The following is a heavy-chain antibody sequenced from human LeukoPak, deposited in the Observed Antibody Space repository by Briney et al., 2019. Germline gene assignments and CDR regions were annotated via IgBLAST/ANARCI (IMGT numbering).Heavy chain of an antibody. D-gene: IGHD3-3*01. J-gene: IGHJ6*02. Sequence: ASVKVSCKASGHTFTSYGISWVRQAPGQGLEWMGWISAYNGNTNYAQELQGRVTMTTDTSTSTAYMELRSLRSDDTAVYYCARWEILEYGMDVWGQGTTVTVSS. CDR3: ARWEILEYGMDV. V-gene: IGHV1-18*01. CDR1: GHTFTSYG. CDR2: ISAYNGNT.